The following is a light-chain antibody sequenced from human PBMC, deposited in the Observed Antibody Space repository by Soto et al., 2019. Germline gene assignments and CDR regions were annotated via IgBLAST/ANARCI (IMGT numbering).Light chain of an antibody. CDR1: QSISSY. V-gene: IGKV3-11*01. Sequence: EIVLTQSPVTLSLSPGERATLSCRASQSISSYLAWYQQKPGQAPRLLIYDASNRATGIPARFSGSGSGTDFTLTISSLEPEDFAVYYCQQRPSWTFGQGTKVEI. CDR3: QQRPSWT. CDR2: DAS. J-gene: IGKJ1*01.